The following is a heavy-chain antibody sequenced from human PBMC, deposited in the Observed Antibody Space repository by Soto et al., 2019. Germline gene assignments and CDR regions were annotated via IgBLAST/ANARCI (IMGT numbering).Heavy chain of an antibody. CDR1: GDSFSGYF. CDR2: IDCGGTT. D-gene: IGHD3-9*01. V-gene: IGHV4-34*01. Sequence: SETLSLTCDVQGDSFSGYFWSWFRQPPGKGLEWIGEIDCGGTTRYNPSLKSRVTMSVDTSKNLFSLNLTSLTAADTAVYFCAHILTCHFDHWGHGTLVTVSS. J-gene: IGHJ4*01. CDR3: AHILTCHFDH.